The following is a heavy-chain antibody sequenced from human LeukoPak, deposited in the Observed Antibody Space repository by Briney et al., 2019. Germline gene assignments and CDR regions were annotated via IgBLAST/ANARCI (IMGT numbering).Heavy chain of an antibody. Sequence: GGSLRLSCAASGFTFDDYAMHWVRHAPGKGLEWVSGISWNSGSIVYADSVKGRFTISRDNAKNSLYLQMNSLRAEDTALYYCAKADVDTAMGNFDYWGQGTLVTVSS. V-gene: IGHV3-9*01. CDR3: AKADVDTAMGNFDY. D-gene: IGHD5-18*01. CDR1: GFTFDDYA. J-gene: IGHJ4*02. CDR2: ISWNSGSI.